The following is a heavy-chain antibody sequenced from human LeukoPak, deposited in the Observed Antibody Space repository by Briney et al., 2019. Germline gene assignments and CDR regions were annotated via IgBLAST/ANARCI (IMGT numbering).Heavy chain of an antibody. J-gene: IGHJ6*03. D-gene: IGHD6-13*01. Sequence: SETLSLTCTVSGGSISSSSYYWGWIRQPPGKGLEWIGSIYYSGSTYYNPSLKSRVTISVDTSKNQFSLKLSSVTAADTAVYYCARVGIAAPRGYYYYYYYYMDVWGKGTTVTVSS. CDR2: IYYSGST. V-gene: IGHV4-39*07. CDR1: GGSISSSSYY. CDR3: ARVGIAAPRGYYYYYYYYMDV.